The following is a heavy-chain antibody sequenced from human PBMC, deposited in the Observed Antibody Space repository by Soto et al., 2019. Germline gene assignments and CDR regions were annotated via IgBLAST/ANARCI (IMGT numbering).Heavy chain of an antibody. CDR2: INPNGGGT. J-gene: IGHJ3*01. D-gene: IGHD3-22*01. CDR3: ARVRTYYYDTSRYHVAFDL. V-gene: IGHV1-2*04. CDR1: GYIFTGYY. Sequence: ASVKVSCKASGYIFTGYYIHWVRQAPGQGLEWMGWINPNGGGTNYAQKFQGWVTMTRDTSIKTAYMELSRLKSDDTAVYYCARVRTYYYDTSRYHVAFDLWGQGTMVTVSS.